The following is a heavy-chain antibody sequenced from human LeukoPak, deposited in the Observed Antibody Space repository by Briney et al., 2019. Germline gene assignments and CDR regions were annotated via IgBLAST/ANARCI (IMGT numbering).Heavy chain of an antibody. D-gene: IGHD4-17*01. CDR3: VKSVTRGYYYYGMDV. Sequence: GGSLRLSCSASGFTFSSYAMRWVRQAPGKGLEYVSAISSNGGSTYYADSVKGRFTISRDNSKNTLYLQMSSLRAEDTAVYYCVKSVTRGYYYYGMDVWGQGTTVTVSS. CDR2: ISSNGGST. J-gene: IGHJ6*02. CDR1: GFTFSSYA. V-gene: IGHV3-64D*06.